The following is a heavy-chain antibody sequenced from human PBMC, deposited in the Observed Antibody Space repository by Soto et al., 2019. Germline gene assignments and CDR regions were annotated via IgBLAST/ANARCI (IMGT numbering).Heavy chain of an antibody. J-gene: IGHJ6*02. CDR2: ISSSSSYI. Sequence: GGSLRLSCAASGFTFSSYSMNWVRQAPGKGLEWVSSISSSSSYIYYADSVKGRFTISRDNAKNSLYLQMNSLRAEDTAVYYCARDKGGVDYYYGMDVSGQGTKVTVSS. CDR1: GFTFSSYS. V-gene: IGHV3-21*01. CDR3: ARDKGGVDYYYGMDV. D-gene: IGHD3-16*01.